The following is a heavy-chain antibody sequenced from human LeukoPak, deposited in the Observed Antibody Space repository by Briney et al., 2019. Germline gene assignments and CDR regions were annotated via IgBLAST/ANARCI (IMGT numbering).Heavy chain of an antibody. CDR2: ISSSSSYI. Sequence: GGSLRLSCAASGFTFSSYSMNWVRQAPGKGLEWVSSISSSSSYIYYADSVKGRFTISRDNAKNSLYLQMNSLRAEDTAVYYCARAKVDTASYYFDYWGQGTLVTVSS. CDR1: GFTFSSYS. D-gene: IGHD5-18*01. V-gene: IGHV3-21*01. J-gene: IGHJ4*02. CDR3: ARAKVDTASYYFDY.